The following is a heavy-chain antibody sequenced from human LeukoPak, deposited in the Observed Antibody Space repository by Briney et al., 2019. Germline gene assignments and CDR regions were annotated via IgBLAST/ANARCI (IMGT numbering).Heavy chain of an antibody. J-gene: IGHJ6*03. CDR1: GFTFKNYA. CDR2: ISYDGTNK. Sequence: GGSLRLSCAASGFTFKNYAMSWVRQAPGTGLECVAVISYDGTNKYYADSVKGRFTISRDSSKNTVYLQMNSRRAEDSAVYFCAKCWGLSYYYYMDVWGKGTTVTVSS. V-gene: IGHV3-30*07. D-gene: IGHD7-27*01. CDR3: AKCWGLSYYYYMDV.